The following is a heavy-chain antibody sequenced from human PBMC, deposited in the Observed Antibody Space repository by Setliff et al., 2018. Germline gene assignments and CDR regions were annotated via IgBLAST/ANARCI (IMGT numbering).Heavy chain of an antibody. Sequence: SETLSLTCNVSGVSFSSTTFYWAWIRQSPGKGLEWIGSVSFFGSAYYNPSLQSRGAISLDTSRNQFSLELSSVTAADTAVYYCARDPGVHSGTWCLDSWGQGTQVTRLL. CDR2: VSFFGSA. J-gene: IGHJ4*02. CDR1: GVSFSSTTFY. CDR3: ARDPGVHSGTWCLDS. D-gene: IGHD2-8*01. V-gene: IGHV4-39*07.